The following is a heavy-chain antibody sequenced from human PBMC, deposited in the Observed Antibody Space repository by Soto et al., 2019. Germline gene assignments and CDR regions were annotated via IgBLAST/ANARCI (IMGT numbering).Heavy chain of an antibody. D-gene: IGHD5-12*01. CDR2: IYYSGST. Sequence: QLQLQESDPGLVKPSETLSLTCTVSGGSISSSSYYWGWIRQPPGKGLEWIGSIYYSGSTYYNPSLKSRVTISVDTSKNQFSLKLSSVTAADTAVYYCARRGRDGYNSGYFDYWGQGTLVTVSS. CDR1: GGSISSSSYY. V-gene: IGHV4-39*01. CDR3: ARRGRDGYNSGYFDY. J-gene: IGHJ4*02.